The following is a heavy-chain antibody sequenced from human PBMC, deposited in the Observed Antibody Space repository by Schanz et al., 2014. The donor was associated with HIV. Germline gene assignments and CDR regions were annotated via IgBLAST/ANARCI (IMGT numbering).Heavy chain of an antibody. CDR2: INPNSGGR. D-gene: IGHD6-6*01. V-gene: IGHV1-2*02. CDR3: AREPSFSGLDV. CDR1: GGTFSNFA. J-gene: IGHJ6*02. Sequence: QVQLVQSGAEVKKPGASVKVSCKASGGTFSNFAVSWVRQAPGQGLEWMGWINPNSGGRIYPQKFEGRVTMTRDTSISTAYMELSSLRYDDTAVYYCAREPSFSGLDVWGQGTTVIVSS.